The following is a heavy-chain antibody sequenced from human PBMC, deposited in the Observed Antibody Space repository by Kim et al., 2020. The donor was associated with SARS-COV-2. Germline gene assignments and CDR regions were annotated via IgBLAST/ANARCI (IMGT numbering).Heavy chain of an antibody. CDR3: AKDRYRDQLLWMGDS. CDR2: ISGSGDDS. CDR1: GFTFTSYA. Sequence: GGSLRLSCVASGFTFTSYAMSWVRQAPGKGLEWVSVISGSGDDSYFADSVKGRFTISRDNSKDTLYLQIDSLRAEDTAIYYCAKDRYRDQLLWMGDSWGQGTLVTVSS. J-gene: IGHJ4*02. D-gene: IGHD2-2*01. V-gene: IGHV3-23*01.